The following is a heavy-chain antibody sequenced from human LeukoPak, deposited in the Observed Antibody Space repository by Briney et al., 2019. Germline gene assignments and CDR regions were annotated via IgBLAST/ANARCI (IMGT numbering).Heavy chain of an antibody. CDR1: GGSISSHY. Sequence: SETLSLTCTVSGGSISSHYWSWIRQPPGKGLEWIGYIYYSGSTNYNPSLKSRVTISVDTSKNQFSLKLSSVTAADTAVYYCGRRSWSYFWFDPWGQGTLVTVSS. CDR2: IYYSGST. D-gene: IGHD1-26*01. CDR3: GRRSWSYFWFDP. V-gene: IGHV4-59*11. J-gene: IGHJ5*02.